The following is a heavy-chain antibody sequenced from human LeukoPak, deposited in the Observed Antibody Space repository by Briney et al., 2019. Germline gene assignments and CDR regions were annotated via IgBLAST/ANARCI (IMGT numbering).Heavy chain of an antibody. D-gene: IGHD3-10*01. Sequence: SETLSLTCTVSGGSISSSSYYWGWIRQPPGKGLEWIGSLHYSGSTYYNPSLKSRVTISVDTSKDQFSLKMSSVTAADTAVYYCARHPMDYGSGSYYDYWGQGTLVTVSS. V-gene: IGHV4-39*01. CDR1: GGSISSSSYY. CDR2: LHYSGST. CDR3: ARHPMDYGSGSYYDY. J-gene: IGHJ4*02.